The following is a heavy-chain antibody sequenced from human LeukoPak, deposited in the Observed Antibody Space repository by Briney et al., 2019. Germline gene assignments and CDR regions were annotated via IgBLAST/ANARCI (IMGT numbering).Heavy chain of an antibody. CDR1: GFTFSSYG. D-gene: IGHD2-2*01. J-gene: IGHJ4*02. CDR2: IRYDGSNK. V-gene: IGHV3-30*02. Sequence: GGSLRLSCAASGFTFSSYGMHWVRQAPGKGLEWVAFIRYDGSNKYYADSVKGRFTISRDNSKNTLYLQMNSPRAEDTAVYYCAKDVKRYCSSTSCPPDYWGQGTLVTVSS. CDR3: AKDVKRYCSSTSCPPDY.